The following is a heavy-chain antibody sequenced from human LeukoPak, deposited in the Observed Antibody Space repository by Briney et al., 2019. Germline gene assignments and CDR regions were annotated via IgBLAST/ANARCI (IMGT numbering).Heavy chain of an antibody. V-gene: IGHV4-4*07. CDR3: ARVARITIFGVVFNWFDP. CDR2: IYTRGST. Sequence: PSETLSLTCTVSGGSISSYYWSWIRQPAGKGLEWIGRIYTRGSTNYNPSLKSRVTMSVDTSKNQFSLKLSSVTAADTAVYYCARVARITIFGVVFNWFDPWGQGTLVTVSS. J-gene: IGHJ5*02. D-gene: IGHD3-3*01. CDR1: GGSISSYY.